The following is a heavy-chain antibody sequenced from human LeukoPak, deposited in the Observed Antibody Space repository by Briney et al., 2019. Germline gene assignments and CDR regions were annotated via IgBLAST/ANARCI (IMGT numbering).Heavy chain of an antibody. D-gene: IGHD1-26*01. V-gene: IGHV3-48*01. CDR3: ARSRGNSGGYPLDY. CDR2: ISSSSSTI. CDR1: EFTFSSYS. Sequence: GGSLRLSCEASEFTFSSYSMNWVRQAPGKGLEWVSYISSSSSTIYYAESVKGRFTISRDNAKNSLYLQMNSLRVEDTAVYYCARSRGNSGGYPLDYWGQGTLVTVSS. J-gene: IGHJ4*02.